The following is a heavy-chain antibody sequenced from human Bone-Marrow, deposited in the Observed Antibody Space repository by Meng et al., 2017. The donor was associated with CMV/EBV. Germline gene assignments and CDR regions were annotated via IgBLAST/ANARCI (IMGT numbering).Heavy chain of an antibody. CDR3: TRGRSWFDY. Sequence: GGSLRLSCAASGFTVSSNYMSWVRQAPGKGLEWVGFIRSRPYGGTTEYAASVKGRFTISRDDSKSIAYLQMNSLKTEDTAVYYCTRGRSWFDYWGQGTLVTVSS. CDR2: IRSRPYGGTT. J-gene: IGHJ4*02. V-gene: IGHV3-49*04. CDR1: GFTVSSNY. D-gene: IGHD3-10*01.